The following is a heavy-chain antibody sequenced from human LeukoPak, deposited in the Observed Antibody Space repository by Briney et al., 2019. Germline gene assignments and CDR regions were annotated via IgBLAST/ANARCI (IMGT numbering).Heavy chain of an antibody. D-gene: IGHD2/OR15-2a*01. Sequence: GSLRLSCAASGFTFSSYEMNWVRQAPGKGLEWVSSISSSSSYIYYADSVKGRFTISRDNAKNSLYLQMNSLRAEDTAVYYCARSGASVSFLFDYWGQGTLVTVSS. CDR3: ARSGASVSFLFDY. V-gene: IGHV3-21*01. CDR2: ISSSSSYI. CDR1: GFTFSSYE. J-gene: IGHJ4*02.